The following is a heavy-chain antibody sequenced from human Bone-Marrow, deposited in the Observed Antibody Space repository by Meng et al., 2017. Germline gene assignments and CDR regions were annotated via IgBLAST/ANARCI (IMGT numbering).Heavy chain of an antibody. CDR2: INHSGST. CDR1: GGAFSGYY. J-gene: IGHJ1*01. CDR3: ARGTRPLLFQH. V-gene: IGHV4-34*01. Sequence: QVQLQQWGAGLLKPSETLPLTCAVYGGAFSGYYWSWIRQPPGKGLEWIGEINHSGSTNYNPSLKSRVTISVDTSKNQFSLKLSSVTAADTAVYYCARGTRPLLFQHWGQGTLVTVSS. D-gene: IGHD1-1*01.